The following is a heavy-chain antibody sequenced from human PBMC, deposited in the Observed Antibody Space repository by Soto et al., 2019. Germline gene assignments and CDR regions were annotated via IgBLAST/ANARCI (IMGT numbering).Heavy chain of an antibody. Sequence: QVQLVQSGAEVKKPGSSVKVSCKASGGTFSSYPISWVRQAPGQGLEWMGRIITILNIANYAQKFQGRVTLTADKSTNTAYMELSSLRSEDTAVYYCARTRAATDSLYWFDPWGQGTLVTVSS. D-gene: IGHD2-21*01. CDR1: GGTFSSYP. CDR3: ARTRAATDSLYWFDP. V-gene: IGHV1-69*02. J-gene: IGHJ5*02. CDR2: IITILNIA.